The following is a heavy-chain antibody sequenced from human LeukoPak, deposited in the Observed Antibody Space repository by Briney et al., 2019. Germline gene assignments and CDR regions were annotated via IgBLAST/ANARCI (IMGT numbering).Heavy chain of an antibody. CDR1: GGSFGGYY. D-gene: IGHD3-10*01. CDR3: ARGYYGSGSYIDY. V-gene: IGHV4-34*01. Sequence: SETLSLTCAVYGGSFGGYYWSWIRQPPGKGLEWIGEINHSGSTNYNPSLKSRVTISVDTSKNQFSLKLSSVTAADTAVYYYARGYYGSGSYIDYWGQGTLVTVSS. CDR2: INHSGST. J-gene: IGHJ4*02.